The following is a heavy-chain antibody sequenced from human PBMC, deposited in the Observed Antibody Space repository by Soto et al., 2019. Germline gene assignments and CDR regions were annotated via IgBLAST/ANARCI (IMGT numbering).Heavy chain of an antibody. CDR1: GGTFSSYA. J-gene: IGHJ6*02. D-gene: IGHD5-12*01. CDR3: ARVNGYDLNDYYGMDV. V-gene: IGHV1-69*12. Sequence: QVQLVQSGAEVKKPGSSVKVSCKASGGTFSSYAISWVRQAPGQGREWMGGIIPIFGTANYAQKFQGRVTITADESTSTAYRELSSLRSEDTAVYYCARVNGYDLNDYYGMDVWGQGTTVTVSS. CDR2: IIPIFGTA.